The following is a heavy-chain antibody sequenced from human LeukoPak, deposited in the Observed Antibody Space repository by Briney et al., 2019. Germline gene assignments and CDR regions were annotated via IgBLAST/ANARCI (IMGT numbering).Heavy chain of an antibody. D-gene: IGHD4-17*01. CDR3: ASADYDDYYIDF. CDR2: IYYSGMT. Sequence: KSSETLSLTCTVSGGSISSYYWSWIRQPPGKGLEWIGYIYYSGMTNYNPSLKSRVTISLDTSKNQFSLKLSSVTAADTAVYYCASADYDDYYIDFWGQGTLATVSS. V-gene: IGHV4-59*01. CDR1: GGSISSYY. J-gene: IGHJ4*02.